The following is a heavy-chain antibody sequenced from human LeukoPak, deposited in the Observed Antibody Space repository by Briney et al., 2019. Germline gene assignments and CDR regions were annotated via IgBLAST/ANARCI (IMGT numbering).Heavy chain of an antibody. CDR2: ISYDGSNK. Sequence: GGSLRLSCAASGFTFSSYAMHWVRQAPGKGLEWVAVISYDGSNKYYADSVEGRFTISRDNSKNTLYLQMNSLRAEDTAVYYCAREAFYSSGSGFDYWGQGTLVTVSS. CDR3: AREAFYSSGSGFDY. CDR1: GFTFSSYA. V-gene: IGHV3-30-3*01. J-gene: IGHJ4*02. D-gene: IGHD6-19*01.